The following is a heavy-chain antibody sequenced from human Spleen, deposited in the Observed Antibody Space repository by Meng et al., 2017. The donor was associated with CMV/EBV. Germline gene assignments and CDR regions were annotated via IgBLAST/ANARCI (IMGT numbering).Heavy chain of an antibody. CDR2: IYSGGIT. CDR3: ATVSGNYHDAFDI. J-gene: IGHJ3*02. CDR1: GFTVSSNY. D-gene: IGHD1-26*01. V-gene: IGHV3-66*02. Sequence: CAASGFTVSSNYMSWVRQAPGKGLEWVSVIYSGGITDYPDSVEGRFTISRDNSKNTLYLQMNSLRREDTAVYYCATVSGNYHDAFDIWGQGTMVTVSS.